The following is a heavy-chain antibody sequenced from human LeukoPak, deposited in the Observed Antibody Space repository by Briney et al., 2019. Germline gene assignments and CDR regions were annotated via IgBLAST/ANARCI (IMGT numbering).Heavy chain of an antibody. V-gene: IGHV3-21*04. Sequence: GGSLRLSCAASGFTFSSYSMNWVRQAPGKGLEWVLSISSSSSYIYYADSLKGRFTISRDNAKNSLYLQMNSLRAEDTAVYYCARDSSGYYWVNWGQGTLVTVSS. CDR3: ARDSSGYYWVN. D-gene: IGHD3-22*01. CDR1: GFTFSSYS. CDR2: ISSSSSYI. J-gene: IGHJ4*02.